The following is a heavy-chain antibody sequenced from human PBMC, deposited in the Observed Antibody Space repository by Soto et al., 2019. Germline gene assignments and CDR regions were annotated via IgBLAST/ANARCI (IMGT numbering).Heavy chain of an antibody. CDR3: XXXXRGVGWDFDY. V-gene: IGHV3-21*01. J-gene: IGHJ4*02. CDR1: GFTFSSYS. Sequence: EVQLVESGGGLVKPGGSLRLSCAASGFTFSSYSMNWVRQAPGKGLEWVSSISSSSSYIYYADSVKGRFTISRDNAKXXXXXXXXXXXXXXXXXXXXXXXXRGVGWDFDYWGQGTLVTVSS. CDR2: ISSSSSYI. D-gene: IGHD6-19*01.